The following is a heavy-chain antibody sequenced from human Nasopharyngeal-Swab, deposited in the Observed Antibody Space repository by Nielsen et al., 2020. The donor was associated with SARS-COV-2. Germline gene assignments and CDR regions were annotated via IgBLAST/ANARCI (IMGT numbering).Heavy chain of an antibody. J-gene: IGHJ5*02. V-gene: IGHV5-10-1*01. CDR3: ARNSGYYLGENL. CDR1: GYTFGNHW. Sequence: GESLKISCKGYGYTFGNHWISWVRQMPGKGLEWMGRIYPSDSYTKYSPSFQGHVTISADKSISIAYLQWSSLKASDTGMYYCARNSGYYLGENLWGQGTLVTVSS. D-gene: IGHD3-22*01. CDR2: IYPSDSYT.